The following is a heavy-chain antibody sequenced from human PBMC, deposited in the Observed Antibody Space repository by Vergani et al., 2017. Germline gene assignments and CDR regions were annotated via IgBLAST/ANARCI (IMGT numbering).Heavy chain of an antibody. CDR2: ISYDGSNK. D-gene: IGHD6-13*01. CDR1: GFTFSSYA. V-gene: IGHV3-30*01. J-gene: IGHJ6*02. CDR3: AREYSSSWFDYYYYGMDV. Sequence: QVQLVESGGGVVQPGRSLRLSCAASGFTFSSYAMHWVRQAPGKGLEWVAVISYDGSNKYYADPVKGRFTISRDNSKNTLYLQMNSLRAEDTAVYYCAREYSSSWFDYYYYGMDVWGQGTTVTVSS.